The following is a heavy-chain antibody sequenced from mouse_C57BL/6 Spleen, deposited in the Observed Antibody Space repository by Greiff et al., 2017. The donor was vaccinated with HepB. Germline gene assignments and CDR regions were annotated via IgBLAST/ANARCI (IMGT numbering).Heavy chain of an antibody. V-gene: IGHV1-82*01. D-gene: IGHD1-1*02. J-gene: IGHJ2*01. CDR3: AREGYGGYYFDC. CDR1: GYAFSSSW. Sequence: VQLQQSGPELVKPGASVKISCKASGYAFSSSWMNWVKQRPGKGLEWIGRIYPGDGDTNYNGKFKGKATLTADKSSSTAYMQLSSLTSEDSAVYFCAREGYGGYYFDCWGQGTTLTVSS. CDR2: IYPGDGDT.